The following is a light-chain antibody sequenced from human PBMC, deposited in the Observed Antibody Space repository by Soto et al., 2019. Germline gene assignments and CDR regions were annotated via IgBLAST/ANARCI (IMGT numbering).Light chain of an antibody. Sequence: QPVLTQSPSASASLGASVKFTCTLSSGHSSYAIAWHQQQPEKGPRYLMNLNSDGSHSKGDGIPDRFSGSSSGAERYLTISSLQSEDEADYYCQTWSTGIVIFGGGTKLTVL. CDR1: SGHSSYA. CDR3: QTWSTGIVI. J-gene: IGLJ2*01. CDR2: LNSDGSH. V-gene: IGLV4-69*01.